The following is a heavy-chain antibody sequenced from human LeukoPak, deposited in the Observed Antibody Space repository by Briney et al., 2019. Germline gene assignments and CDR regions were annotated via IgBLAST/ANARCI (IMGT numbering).Heavy chain of an antibody. CDR3: ARDPSELLGY. CDR2: IKQDGTED. Sequence: PGGSLRVSCAASGFTFSNYWMSWVRQAPGKGLKWVANIKQDGTEDYYVDSVKGRFTISRDNAKNSLYLQMNSLRAEDTAVYYCARDPSELLGYWGQGTLATVSS. D-gene: IGHD1-26*01. J-gene: IGHJ4*02. CDR1: GFTFSNYW. V-gene: IGHV3-7*01.